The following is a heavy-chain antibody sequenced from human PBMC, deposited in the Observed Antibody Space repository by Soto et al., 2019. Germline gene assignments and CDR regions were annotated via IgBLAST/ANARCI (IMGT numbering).Heavy chain of an antibody. CDR1: GFTFGDYA. V-gene: IGHV3-49*03. CDR3: TRQGYYYDSSGYYGPFDY. Sequence: GGSLRLSCTASGFTFGDYAMSWFRQAPGKGLEWVGFIRSKAYGGTTEYAASVKGRFTISRDDSKSIAYLQMNSLKTEDTAVYYCTRQGYYYDSSGYYGPFDYWGQGTLVTVSS. J-gene: IGHJ4*02. D-gene: IGHD3-22*01. CDR2: IRSKAYGGTT.